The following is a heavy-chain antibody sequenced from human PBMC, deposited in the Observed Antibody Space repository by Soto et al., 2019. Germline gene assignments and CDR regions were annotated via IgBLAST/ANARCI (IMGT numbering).Heavy chain of an antibody. V-gene: IGHV2-5*02. CDR2: IYWDDDK. CDR3: AHAGDFDLLSFDR. J-gene: IGHJ4*02. D-gene: IGHD2-15*01. Sequence: QITLKESGPPLVRPAQTLTLTCAFSGFSLTTTRMGVAWIRQPPGKALELLALIYWDDDKRYSPSLKNRLTVSKDPSTNRVVLTITNISPDDTGTYFCAHAGDFDLLSFDRWGPGTLVTVSS. CDR1: GFSLTTTRMG.